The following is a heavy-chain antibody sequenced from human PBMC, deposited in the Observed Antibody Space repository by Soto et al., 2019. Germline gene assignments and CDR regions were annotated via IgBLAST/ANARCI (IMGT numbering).Heavy chain of an antibody. CDR2: IYHSGTP. J-gene: IGHJ5*02. Sequence: QVLLQESGPRLVKPSETLSLTCSVSGVSIDNGAFYWNWNRQFPGKDPELLGNIYHSGTPYYSPFLKCRISISIETSKKQFSLEMTSVTAADTAVYFCARASVYYCPNSDCGFFFDPWGRGALVAVSS. CDR3: ARASVYYCPNSDCGFFFDP. D-gene: IGHD2-8*01. CDR1: GVSIDNGAFY. V-gene: IGHV4-31*02.